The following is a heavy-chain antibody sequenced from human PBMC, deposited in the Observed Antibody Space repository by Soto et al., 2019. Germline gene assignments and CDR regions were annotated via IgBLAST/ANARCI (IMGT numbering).Heavy chain of an antibody. CDR2: INHSGST. D-gene: IGHD2-15*01. J-gene: IGHJ4*02. V-gene: IGHV4-34*01. CDR3: ARAEDPRNFDY. CDR1: GGSFSGCY. Sequence: SETLSLTCAVYGGSFSGCYWSWIRQPPGKGLEWIGEINHSGSTNYNPSLKSRVTISVDTSKNQFSLKLSSVTAADTAVYYCARAEDPRNFDYWGQGTLVTVSS.